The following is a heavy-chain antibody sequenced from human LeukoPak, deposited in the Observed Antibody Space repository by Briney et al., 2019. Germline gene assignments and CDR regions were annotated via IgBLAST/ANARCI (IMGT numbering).Heavy chain of an antibody. CDR3: AKEGTAMVIGEFDY. V-gene: IGHV3-21*04. D-gene: IGHD5-18*01. Sequence: GALRLSCAASGFTFSTYSMNWVRQAPGKGLEWVSSISSSSSYIYYADSVKGRFTISRDNSKNTLYLQMNSLRAEDTAVYYCAKEGTAMVIGEFDYWGQGTLVTVSS. CDR2: ISSSSSYI. J-gene: IGHJ4*02. CDR1: GFTFSTYS.